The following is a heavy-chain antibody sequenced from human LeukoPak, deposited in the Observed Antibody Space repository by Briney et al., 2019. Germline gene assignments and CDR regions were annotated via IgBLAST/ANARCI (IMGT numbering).Heavy chain of an antibody. V-gene: IGHV3-30*02. CDR3: AKDHYYDSSGYLYYFDY. CDR1: GFTFSSYG. J-gene: IGHJ4*02. D-gene: IGHD3-22*01. CDR2: IRYDGSNK. Sequence: GGSLRLSCAASGFTFSSYGMHWVRQAPGKGLEWVAFIRYDGSNKYYADPVKGRFTISRDNSKNTLYLQMNSLRAEDTAVYYCAKDHYYDSSGYLYYFDYWGQGTLVTVSS.